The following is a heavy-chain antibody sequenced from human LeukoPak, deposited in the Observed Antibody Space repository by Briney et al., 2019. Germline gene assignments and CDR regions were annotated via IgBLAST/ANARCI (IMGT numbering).Heavy chain of an antibody. CDR3: ARGRRWSGSNWFDP. CDR1: GGSISSYY. J-gene: IGHJ5*02. D-gene: IGHD3-3*01. V-gene: IGHV4-59*01. CDR2: IYYSGST. Sequence: SGTLSLTCAVSGGSISSYYWSWIRQPPGKGLEWIGYIYYSGSTNYNPSLKSRVTISVDTSKNQFSLKLSSVTAADTAVYYCARGRRWSGSNWFDPWGQGTLVTVSS.